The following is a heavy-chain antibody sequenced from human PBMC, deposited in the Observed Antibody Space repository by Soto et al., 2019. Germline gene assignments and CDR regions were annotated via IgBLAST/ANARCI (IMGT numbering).Heavy chain of an antibody. CDR3: AKGEIAVSAWFVA. Sequence: EVQLLESGGGLVQPGGSLRLSCAASGFTFSSYAMSWVRQAPGKGLEWVSAISGSGGSTYYADSVKGRFTISRDNSKNTLYLQMNSLRAENTAVYYCAKGEIAVSAWFVAWGQGTLVTVSS. V-gene: IGHV3-23*01. J-gene: IGHJ5*02. CDR1: GFTFSSYA. D-gene: IGHD6-19*01. CDR2: ISGSGGST.